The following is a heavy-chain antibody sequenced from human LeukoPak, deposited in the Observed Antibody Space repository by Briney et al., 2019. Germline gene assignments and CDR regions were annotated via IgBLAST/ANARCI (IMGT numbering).Heavy chain of an antibody. CDR3: ARDKWEPRYAFAI. CDR1: GGSISSSNG. D-gene: IGHD1-26*01. V-gene: IGHV4-4*02. J-gene: IGHJ3*02. Sequence: SETLSLTCAVSGGSISSSNGWSWIRQPPGKGREWSGEIYHSGSTNYNPSLKSRVTISVDKSTTQFSLKLSPVTAADTAVYYCARDKWEPRYAFAIWGQGTMVTVSS. CDR2: IYHSGST.